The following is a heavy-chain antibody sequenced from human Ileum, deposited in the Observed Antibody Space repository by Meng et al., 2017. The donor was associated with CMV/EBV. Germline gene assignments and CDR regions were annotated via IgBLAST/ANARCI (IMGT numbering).Heavy chain of an antibody. V-gene: IGHV3-7*01. CDR3: ARDQSFKIDY. J-gene: IGHJ4*02. Sequence: GESLKTSCEATGFTFSTSWMHWIRQVPEKGLEWVAILTTDGRDTYYVDSVKGRFTISRDNAKNTLSLQMNSLRDADTAVYYCARDQSFKIDYWGQGTLVTVSS. D-gene: IGHD1-26*01. CDR1: GFTFSTSW. CDR2: LTTDGRDT.